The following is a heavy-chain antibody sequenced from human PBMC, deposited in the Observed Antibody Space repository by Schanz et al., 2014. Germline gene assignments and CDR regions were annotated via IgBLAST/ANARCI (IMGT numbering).Heavy chain of an antibody. Sequence: QVQLVESGGGVVQPGRSRRLSCEASGFTFSSYGMHWVRQAPGKGLEWVANIGYDGSEKYYVDSVKGRFTISRDNSKDTLYLQMSGLTPEDTAVYYCASPPISVAGRLADYWGQGILVAVSS. V-gene: IGHV3-33*08. D-gene: IGHD6-19*01. CDR3: ASPPISVAGRLADY. J-gene: IGHJ4*02. CDR1: GFTFSSYG. CDR2: IGYDGSEK.